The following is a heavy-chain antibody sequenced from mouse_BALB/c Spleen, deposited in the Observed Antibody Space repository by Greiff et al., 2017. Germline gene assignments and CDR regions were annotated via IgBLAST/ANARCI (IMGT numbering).Heavy chain of an antibody. V-gene: IGHV2-2*02. J-gene: IGHJ4*01. Sequence: VKLVESGPGLVQPSQSLSITCTVSGFSLTSYGVHWVRQSPGQGLEWLGVIWSGGSTDYNAAFISRLSTSKDNSKTQVFFKMNSLQANDTAIYYCARKKLLWPYAMDYWGQGTSVTVSA. CDR3: ARKKLLWPYAMDY. D-gene: IGHD2-1*01. CDR2: IWSGGST. CDR1: GFSLTSYG.